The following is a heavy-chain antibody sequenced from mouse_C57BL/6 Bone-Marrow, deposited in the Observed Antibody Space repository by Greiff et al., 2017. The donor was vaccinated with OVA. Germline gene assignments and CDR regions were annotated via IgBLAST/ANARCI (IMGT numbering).Heavy chain of an antibody. J-gene: IGHJ2*01. CDR3: ARGALYYDYDAGFDY. CDR2: INYDGSST. V-gene: IGHV5-16*01. D-gene: IGHD2-4*01. CDR1: GFTFSDYY. Sequence: EVMLVESEGGLVQPGSSMKLSCTASGFTFSDYYMAWVRQVPEKGLEWVATINYDGSSTYYLDSLKSRFIISRDNAKNILYLQMSSLKSEDTATYYCARGALYYDYDAGFDYWGQGTTLTVSS.